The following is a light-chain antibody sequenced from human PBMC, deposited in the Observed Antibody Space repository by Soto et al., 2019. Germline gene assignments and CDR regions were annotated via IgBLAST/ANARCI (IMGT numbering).Light chain of an antibody. CDR3: QHYHSYSEA. CDR2: DVY. CDR1: QSFSGW. Sequence: IQMTQSPSTRSASVGDRVTITGLASQSFSGWLAWYQQKPGKAPNLLIYDVYSLKSGVPSRFSGSGSGPEFTLTISSLQPDDFATYYCQHYHSYSEAFGQGTKVDIK. J-gene: IGKJ1*01. V-gene: IGKV1-5*01.